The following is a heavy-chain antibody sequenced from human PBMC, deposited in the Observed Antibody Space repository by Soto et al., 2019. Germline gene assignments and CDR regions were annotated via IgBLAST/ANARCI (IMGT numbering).Heavy chain of an antibody. CDR3: ARAYSDAFDI. Sequence: AGSLRLSCAASGFTFSDYYMTWIRQAPGKGLEWVSYISSSGSGIYYPDSVKGRFTISRDNAKKSLYLQMSSLRAEDTAVYYCARAYSDAFDIWGQGTLVTVS. V-gene: IGHV3-11*01. CDR2: ISSSGSGI. J-gene: IGHJ3*02. CDR1: GFTFSDYY. D-gene: IGHD2-15*01.